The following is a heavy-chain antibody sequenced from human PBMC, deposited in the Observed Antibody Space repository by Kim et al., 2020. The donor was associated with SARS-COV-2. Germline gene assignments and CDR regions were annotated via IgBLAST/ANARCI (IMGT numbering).Heavy chain of an antibody. J-gene: IGHJ6*02. CDR3: AREDGENYYDSSGPREGGYYYYGMDV. V-gene: IGHV6-1*01. D-gene: IGHD3-22*01. CDR2: TYYRSKWYN. Sequence: SQTLSLTCAISGDSVSSNSAAWNWIRQSPSRGLEWLGRTYYRSKWYNDYAVSVKSRITINPDTSKNQFSLQLNSVTPEDTAVYYCAREDGENYYDSSGPREGGYYYYGMDVWGQGTTVTVSS. CDR1: GDSVSSNSAA.